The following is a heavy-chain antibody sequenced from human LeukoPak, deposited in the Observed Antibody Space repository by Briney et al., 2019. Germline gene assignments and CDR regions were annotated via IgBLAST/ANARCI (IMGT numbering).Heavy chain of an antibody. D-gene: IGHD5-18*01. CDR2: IGTSGGNI. Sequence: GGSLRLSCAASEFTFSSYSMNWVRQAPGKGLEWISYIGTSGGNIHYADSVKGRFTISRDNAKNSLFLQMNNLRVEDTAVYYCVRNYRYGLDYWGQGTLVSVSS. J-gene: IGHJ4*02. CDR1: EFTFSSYS. CDR3: VRNYRYGLDY. V-gene: IGHV3-48*01.